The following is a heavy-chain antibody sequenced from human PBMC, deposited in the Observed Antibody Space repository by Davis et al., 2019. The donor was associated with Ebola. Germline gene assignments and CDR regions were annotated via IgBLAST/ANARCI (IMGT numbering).Heavy chain of an antibody. CDR1: GGSFSGYY. V-gene: IGHV4-34*01. J-gene: IGHJ3*02. Sequence: PSETLSLTCAVSGGSFSGYYWSWLRQPPGKGLEWIGEMNHRGSTNSNPSLKSRVTISLDTSKNQVSLKLSSVTAADTAVYYCASGPRRSWSNDAFDIWGQGTMVTVSS. CDR3: ASGPRRSWSNDAFDI. D-gene: IGHD2-8*02. CDR2: MNHRGST.